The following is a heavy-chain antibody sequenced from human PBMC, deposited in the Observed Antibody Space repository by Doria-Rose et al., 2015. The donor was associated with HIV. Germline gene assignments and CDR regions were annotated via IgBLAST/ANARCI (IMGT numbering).Heavy chain of an antibody. CDR1: GFTFSSYA. V-gene: IGHV3-23*01. CDR3: AKDLAAAFQSVVDWYFDL. CDR2: ISGSGDNT. Sequence: SGGGLVQPGGSLRVSCAASGFTFSSYAMSWVRQAPGKGLEWVSGISGSGDNTYYADYVKGRFTISRDNSKNMLYLQMNSLRADDTAVYYCAKDLAAAFQSVVDWYFDLWGRGTLVTVSS. J-gene: IGHJ2*01. D-gene: IGHD6-13*01.